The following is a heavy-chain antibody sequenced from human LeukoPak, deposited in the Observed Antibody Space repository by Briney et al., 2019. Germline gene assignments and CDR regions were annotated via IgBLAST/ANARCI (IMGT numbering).Heavy chain of an antibody. D-gene: IGHD2-15*01. CDR2: INPNSGGT. Sequence: ASVKVSCKASGCTFTGYYMHWVRQAPGQGLEWMGWINPNSGGTNYAQKFQGRVTMTRDTSISTAYMELSRLRSDDTAVYYCARDDCSGGSCYFRSYYFDYWGQGTLVTVSS. CDR1: GCTFTGYY. V-gene: IGHV1-2*02. J-gene: IGHJ4*02. CDR3: ARDDCSGGSCYFRSYYFDY.